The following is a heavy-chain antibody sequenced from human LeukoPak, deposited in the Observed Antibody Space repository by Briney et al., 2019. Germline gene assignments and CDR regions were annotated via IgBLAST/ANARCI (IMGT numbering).Heavy chain of an antibody. Sequence: GASLRLSCAASGFTFSDYAMSWVRQAPGKGLEWVGRIKSKTDGGTTDYAAPVKGRFTIARDDSKNTLYLQMNTLKTENTAVYYCTTPPGGYCSSTSCPRAFDIWGQGTMVTVSS. V-gene: IGHV3-15*01. CDR1: GFTFSDYA. CDR3: TTPPGGYCSSTSCPRAFDI. CDR2: IKSKTDGGTT. J-gene: IGHJ3*02. D-gene: IGHD2-2*01.